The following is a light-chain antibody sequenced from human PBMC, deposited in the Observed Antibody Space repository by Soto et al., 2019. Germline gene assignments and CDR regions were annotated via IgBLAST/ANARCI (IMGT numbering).Light chain of an antibody. J-gene: IGKJ1*01. CDR3: QQYNNSPGT. CDR1: QSVSSK. V-gene: IGKV3-15*01. CDR2: GAS. Sequence: EIVLTQSPGTLSVSPGERATLSCRASQSVSSKLAWYQQKPGQAPRLLFYGASTGATGIPARFSGSGSEPEFTLSISSLQSEDFAVYYSQQYNNSPGTFGQGTKVEIK.